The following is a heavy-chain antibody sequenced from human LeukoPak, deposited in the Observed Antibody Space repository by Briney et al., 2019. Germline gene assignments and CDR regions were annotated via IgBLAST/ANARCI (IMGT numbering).Heavy chain of an antibody. Sequence: SVTLSLTCTVSGGTFSSSSYYWGWLRQPPGKGLVWIGRIYYSGSTYYHPSLKRRVILCVDTSKNQFSLKLISMTAEDTAVYYVARHSGTTGEVKFVPGGQGILVTVSS. CDR2: IYYSGST. CDR1: GGTFSSSSYY. J-gene: IGHJ5*02. CDR3: ARHSGTTGEVKFVP. V-gene: IGHV4-39*01. D-gene: IGHD4-17*01.